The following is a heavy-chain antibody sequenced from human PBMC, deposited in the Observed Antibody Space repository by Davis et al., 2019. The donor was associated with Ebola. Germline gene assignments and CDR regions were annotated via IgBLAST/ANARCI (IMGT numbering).Heavy chain of an antibody. Sequence: ASVKVSCKTSGYMFTTYGITWVRQAPGQGLEWMGWISAYNGNTKYAQKLEDRVTMTIDTSTSTAYMELRSLRSDDTAVYYCATDTRKHWVVEHNGFDVWGQGTMVIVSS. CDR2: ISAYNGNT. J-gene: IGHJ3*01. V-gene: IGHV1-18*01. CDR3: ATDTRKHWVVEHNGFDV. CDR1: GYMFTTYG. D-gene: IGHD1/OR15-1a*01.